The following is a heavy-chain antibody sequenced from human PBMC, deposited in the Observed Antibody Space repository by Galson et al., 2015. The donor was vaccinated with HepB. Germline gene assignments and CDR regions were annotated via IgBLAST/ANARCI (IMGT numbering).Heavy chain of an antibody. J-gene: IGHJ4*02. Sequence: SLRLSCAASGFTFSSYAMHWVRQAPGKGLEWVAVISYDGSNKYYADSVKGRFTISRDNSKNTLYLQMNSLRAEDTAVYYCARDLSRGIAVAATGIGYWGQGTLVTVSS. CDR1: GFTFSSYA. D-gene: IGHD6-19*01. CDR3: ARDLSRGIAVAATGIGY. V-gene: IGHV3-30-3*01. CDR2: ISYDGSNK.